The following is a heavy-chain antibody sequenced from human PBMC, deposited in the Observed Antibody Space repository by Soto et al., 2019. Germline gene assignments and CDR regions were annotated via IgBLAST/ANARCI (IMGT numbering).Heavy chain of an antibody. D-gene: IGHD6-19*01. J-gene: IGHJ3*02. Sequence: SETLSLTCSVSGASINSYFWTWIRRPPGKGLEWIGYIFYSGSTNYNPSLKSRVTMSIDTSKNQFSLKLTSVTAAGTAVYYCATWSNSSGWYGAFDIWGQGTMVTVSS. CDR1: GASINSYF. V-gene: IGHV4-59*01. CDR3: ATWSNSSGWYGAFDI. CDR2: IFYSGST.